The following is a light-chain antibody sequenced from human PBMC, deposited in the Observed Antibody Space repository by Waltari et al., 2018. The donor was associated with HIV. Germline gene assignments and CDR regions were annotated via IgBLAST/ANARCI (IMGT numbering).Light chain of an antibody. CDR2: GST. J-gene: IGLJ3*02. CDR1: RSNIVAGFA. Sequence: SVLTQPPSVSGAPGQGVTLSCTGCRSNIVAGFAVHWYQQFPGTAPKLLSYGSTNRQSGVPDRFSGSKSGTSASLAIVGLQAEDEADYYCQSYDSSLSGWVFGGGTKLTVL. V-gene: IGLV1-40*01. CDR3: QSYDSSLSGWV.